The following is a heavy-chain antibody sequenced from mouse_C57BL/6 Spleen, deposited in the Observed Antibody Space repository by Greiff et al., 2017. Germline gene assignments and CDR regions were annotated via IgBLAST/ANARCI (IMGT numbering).Heavy chain of an antibody. J-gene: IGHJ4*01. Sequence: EVQLQQSGPELVKPGASVKIPCKASGYSFTDYNMDWVKQSHGKSLEWIGDINPNNGGTIYNQKFKGKATLTVDKASSTAYMELRSLTSEDTAVYYCARVSYYYGSSSPYAMDYWGQGTSVTVSS. V-gene: IGHV1-18*01. D-gene: IGHD1-1*01. CDR2: INPNNGGT. CDR3: ARVSYYYGSSSPYAMDY. CDR1: GYSFTDYN.